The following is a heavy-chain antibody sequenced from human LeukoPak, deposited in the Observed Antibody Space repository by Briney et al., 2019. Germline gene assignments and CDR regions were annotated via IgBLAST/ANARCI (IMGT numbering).Heavy chain of an antibody. D-gene: IGHD3-10*01. CDR1: GGSISTYY. V-gene: IGHV4-4*07. Sequence: SETLSLTCTVSGGSISTYYWSWIRQPAGKGLEWIGRIYNGGNTNYNPSLKSRVTMSTDTSKNQFSLKLSSVTAADTAVYYCARRMIPNYYGSGSRFDYWGQGTLVTVSS. J-gene: IGHJ4*02. CDR2: IYNGGNT. CDR3: ARRMIPNYYGSGSRFDY.